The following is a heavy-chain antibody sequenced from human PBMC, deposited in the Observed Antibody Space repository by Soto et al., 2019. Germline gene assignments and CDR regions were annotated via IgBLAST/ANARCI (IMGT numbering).Heavy chain of an antibody. CDR2: IIPIFGTA. V-gene: IGHV1-69*13. D-gene: IGHD5-18*01. CDR3: ARRRTRAMDRRNHLFDY. Sequence: GASVKVSCKASGGTFSSYAISWVRQAPGQGLEWMGGIIPIFGTANYAQKFQGRVTITADESTSTAYMELSSLRSEDTAVYYCARRRTRAMDRRNHLFDYWGQGTLVTVSS. CDR1: GGTFSSYA. J-gene: IGHJ4*02.